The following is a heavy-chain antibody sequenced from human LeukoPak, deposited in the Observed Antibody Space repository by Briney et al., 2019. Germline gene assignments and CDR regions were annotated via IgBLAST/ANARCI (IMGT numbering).Heavy chain of an antibody. D-gene: IGHD1-26*01. CDR1: GYSISSGYY. CDR2: ISGSGGST. CDR3: AKNQVGGSYSVGFDY. J-gene: IGHJ4*02. V-gene: IGHV3-23*01. Sequence: PSETLSLTCAVSGYSISSGYYWGWVRQAPGKGLEWVSAISGSGGSTYYADSVKGRFTISRDNSKNTLYLQMNSLRAEDTAVYYCAKNQVGGSYSVGFDYWGQGTLVTVSS.